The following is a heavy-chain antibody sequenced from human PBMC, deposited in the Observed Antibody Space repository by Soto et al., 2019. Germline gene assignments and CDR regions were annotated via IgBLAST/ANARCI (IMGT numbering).Heavy chain of an antibody. D-gene: IGHD5-12*01. Sequence: RASVKVSCKTSGDTFSDSSMHWVRQAPGEGLEWMGWINLNSGDTNYAQKFQGRVTLTRDTSIITAYMELSRLKSDDTAVYYCARALGGYDLYGPDTWGHVIPLTVSS. V-gene: IGHV1-2*02. CDR1: GDTFSDSS. CDR3: ARALGGYDLYGPDT. CDR2: INLNSGDT. J-gene: IGHJ5*01.